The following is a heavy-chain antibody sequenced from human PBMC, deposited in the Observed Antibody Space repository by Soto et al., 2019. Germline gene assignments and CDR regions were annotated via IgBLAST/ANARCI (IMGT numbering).Heavy chain of an antibody. J-gene: IGHJ4*02. CDR1: GYIIKNYW. CDR2: IFPDDSDT. Sequence: GESLKISCRASGYIIKNYWIGWVRQMPGQGLEWMGIIFPDDSDTRYSPSFQGHVTISVDKSISTAYVQWSSLKASDSAIYYCFRGGVTSRTFDYWGQGTLVTVSS. D-gene: IGHD3-16*01. CDR3: FRGGVTSRTFDY. V-gene: IGHV5-51*01.